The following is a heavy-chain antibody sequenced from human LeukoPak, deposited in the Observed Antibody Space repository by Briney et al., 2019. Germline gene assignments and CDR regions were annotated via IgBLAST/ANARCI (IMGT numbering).Heavy chain of an antibody. J-gene: IGHJ4*02. CDR3: ARLLYYGSGSYEDY. Sequence: PGGSLRLSCGVSGVSVSNNYMTWVRQAPGKGLEWVSVIYKDGSTYYADSVKGRFTISRDNAKNTLYLQMNSLRAEDTAVYYCARLLYYGSGSYEDYWGQGTLVTVSS. D-gene: IGHD3-10*01. V-gene: IGHV3-53*01. CDR2: IYKDGST. CDR1: GVSVSNNY.